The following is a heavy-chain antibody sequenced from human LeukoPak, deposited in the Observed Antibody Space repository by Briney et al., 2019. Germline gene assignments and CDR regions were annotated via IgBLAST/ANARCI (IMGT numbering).Heavy chain of an antibody. V-gene: IGHV4-34*01. D-gene: IGHD3-3*01. Sequence: ASETLSLTCAVYGGSFSGYYWSWIRQPPGKGLEWIGEINHSGSTNYNPSLKSRVTISVDTSKNQFSLKLSSVTAADTAVYYCARSFGVVKAGDVWGKGTTVTVSS. CDR2: INHSGST. CDR1: GGSFSGYY. CDR3: ARSFGVVKAGDV. J-gene: IGHJ6*04.